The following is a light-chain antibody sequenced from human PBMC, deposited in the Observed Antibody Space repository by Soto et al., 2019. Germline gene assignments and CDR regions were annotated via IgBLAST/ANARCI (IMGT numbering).Light chain of an antibody. CDR2: EVT. CDR3: FSFTTTSTHV. CDR1: SSDVGGYDY. Sequence: QSALTQPPSASGSPGQSVTISCTGTSSDVGGYDYVSWYQQHPGKAPKLMIYEVTIRPSGVSDRFSGSKSGNTASLTVFGLQAEDEAEYFCFSFTTTSTHVFGTGTKVTVL. J-gene: IGLJ1*01. V-gene: IGLV2-8*01.